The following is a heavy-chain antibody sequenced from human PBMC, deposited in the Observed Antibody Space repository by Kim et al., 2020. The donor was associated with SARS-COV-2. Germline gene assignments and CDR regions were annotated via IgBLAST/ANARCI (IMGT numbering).Heavy chain of an antibody. D-gene: IGHD6-13*01. CDR1: GYNFNNHW. J-gene: IGHJ6*02. CDR2: THPGDSET. V-gene: IGHV5-51*01. CDR3: ARHLRGRGAPGILSWGPSGGREYYYGMDV. Sequence: GESLKISCKASGYNFNNHWIGWVRQMPGKGLEWMGITHPGDSETRYSPSFQGQVTISADRSISTAYLQWSSLKATDTAIYYCARHLRGRGAPGILSWGPSGGREYYYGMDVWGQGTTVTVSS.